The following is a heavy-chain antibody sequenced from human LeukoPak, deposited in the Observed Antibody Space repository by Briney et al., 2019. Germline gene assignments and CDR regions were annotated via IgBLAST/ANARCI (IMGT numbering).Heavy chain of an antibody. D-gene: IGHD6-13*01. CDR1: GGSISSGDYY. V-gene: IGHV4-31*03. CDR3: ASDSSSRDFDY. CDR2: ISYSGST. Sequence: SETLSLTCTVSGGSISSGDYYWRWSRHHPAKGLEWIGCISYSGSTYYNPSLKSRVTISVDTSKNQFSLKLSSVTAADTAVYYCASDSSSRDFDYWGQGARVTVSS. J-gene: IGHJ4*02.